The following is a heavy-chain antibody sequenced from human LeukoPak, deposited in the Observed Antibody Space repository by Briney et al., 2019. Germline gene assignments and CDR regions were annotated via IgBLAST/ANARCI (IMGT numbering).Heavy chain of an antibody. CDR1: GGSISSYY. V-gene: IGHV4-59*01. CDR3: AREGLGYSSSWYRNGAFDI. CDR2: IYNSEST. D-gene: IGHD6-13*01. J-gene: IGHJ3*02. Sequence: SETLSLTCTVSGGSISSYYWSWIRQPPGKGLEWIGYIYNSESTNYNPSLKSRVTISVDTSKNQFSLKLSSVTAADTAVYYCAREGLGYSSSWYRNGAFDIWGQGTMVTVSS.